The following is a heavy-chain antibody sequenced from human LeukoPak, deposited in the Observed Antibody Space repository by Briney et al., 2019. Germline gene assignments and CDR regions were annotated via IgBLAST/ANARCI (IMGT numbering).Heavy chain of an antibody. CDR1: GFTFGTYN. V-gene: IGHV3-21*01. Sequence: PGGSLRLSCAASGFTFGTYNMNWVRQAPGKGLEWVSSISSSSTFMYYADSVKGRFTISRDNAKNSLYLQMNSLRAEDTAVYYCARDLRGQKTFDIWAQGTMVTVSS. J-gene: IGHJ3*02. CDR2: ISSSSTFM. CDR3: ARDLRGQKTFDI.